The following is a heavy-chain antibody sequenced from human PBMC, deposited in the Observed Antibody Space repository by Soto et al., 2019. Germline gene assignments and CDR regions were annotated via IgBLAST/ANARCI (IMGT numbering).Heavy chain of an antibody. CDR2: ISAYNGNT. Sequence: ASVKVSCKASGYTFTSYGISWVRQAPGQGLEWMGWISAYNGNTNYAQKLQGRVTMTTDTSTSTAYMELRSLRSDDTAVYYCARWWEQLVPGFHWFDPWGQGTLVTVSS. CDR3: ARWWEQLVPGFHWFDP. J-gene: IGHJ5*02. V-gene: IGHV1-18*01. D-gene: IGHD6-6*01. CDR1: GYTFTSYG.